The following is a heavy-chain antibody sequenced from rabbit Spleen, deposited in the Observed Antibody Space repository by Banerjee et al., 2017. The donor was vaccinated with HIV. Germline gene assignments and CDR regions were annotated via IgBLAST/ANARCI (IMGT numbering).Heavy chain of an antibody. D-gene: IGHD7-1*01. V-gene: IGHV1S45*01. CDR3: ARDTGTSFSSYGMDL. CDR1: GFDFSTYG. CDR2: TDFNSAIT. Sequence: QEQLVESGGGLVQPGGSLKLSCKASGFDFSTYGVSWVRQGPGKGLEWIACTDFNSAITRYASWAKGRFTISKTSSTTVTLQVTSLTAADTATYFCARDTGTSFSSYGMDLWGQGTLVTVS. J-gene: IGHJ6*01.